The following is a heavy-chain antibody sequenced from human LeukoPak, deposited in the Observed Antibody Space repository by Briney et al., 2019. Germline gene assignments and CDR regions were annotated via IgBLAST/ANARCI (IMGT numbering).Heavy chain of an antibody. CDR2: ITGGGSGI. CDR3: AKWGDYDVLTGYYASDY. D-gene: IGHD3-9*01. J-gene: IGHJ4*02. V-gene: IGHV3-23*01. Sequence: PGGSLRLSCAASGFTFSNYAMGWVRQAPGKGLEWVSAITGGGSGIYYADSMKSRFTISRDNSKNTLYLQINSLRAEDTAVYYCAKWGDYDVLTGYYASDYWGQGTLVTVSS. CDR1: GFTFSNYA.